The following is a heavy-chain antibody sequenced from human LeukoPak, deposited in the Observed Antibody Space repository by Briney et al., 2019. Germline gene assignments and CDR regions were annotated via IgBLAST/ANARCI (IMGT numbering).Heavy chain of an antibody. CDR1: GFAFSSFT. J-gene: IGHJ4*02. D-gene: IGHD6-6*01. CDR3: ARELAY. V-gene: IGHV3-48*01. CDR2: ISGSSSTI. Sequence: GGSLRLSCVASGFAFSSFTMNWVRQAPGKGLEWVSYISGSSSTIYYADSVKGRFTISRDNAKNSLFLRMNSLRAEDTAVYYCARELAYWGQGTLVTVSS.